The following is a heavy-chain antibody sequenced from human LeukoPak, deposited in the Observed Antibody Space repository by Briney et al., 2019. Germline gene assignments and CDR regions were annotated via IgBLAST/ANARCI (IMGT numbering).Heavy chain of an antibody. Sequence: PSETLSLACTVSGGSISSYYWSWIRQPPGRGLEWIGYIYYSGSTNYNPSLKSRVTISVDTSKNQFSLKLSSVTAADTAVYYCVRHDDGRNLGAYWGQGALVSVSS. J-gene: IGHJ4*02. D-gene: IGHD4-23*01. V-gene: IGHV4-59*08. CDR2: IYYSGST. CDR3: VRHDDGRNLGAY. CDR1: GGSISSYY.